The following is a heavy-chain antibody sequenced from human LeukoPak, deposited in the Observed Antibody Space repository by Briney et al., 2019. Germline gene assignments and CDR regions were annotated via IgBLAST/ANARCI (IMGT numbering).Heavy chain of an antibody. D-gene: IGHD1-26*01. V-gene: IGHV1-69*02. Sequence: SVKVSCKASGGTFSSYTISWVRQAPGQGLEWMGRIIPILGIANYAQKFQGRVTITADKSTSTAYMELSSLRSEDTAVYYCARGLLRGSLDFDYWGQGTLVTVSS. CDR1: GGTFSSYT. CDR3: ARGLLRGSLDFDY. CDR2: IIPILGIA. J-gene: IGHJ4*02.